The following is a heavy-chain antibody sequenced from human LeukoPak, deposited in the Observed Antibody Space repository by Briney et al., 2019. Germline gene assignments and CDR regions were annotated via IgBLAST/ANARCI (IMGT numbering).Heavy chain of an antibody. CDR3: AGEPMIVVVKDTYYYYGMDA. CDR2: ISYDGSNK. CDR1: GFTFSSYA. J-gene: IGHJ6*02. Sequence: GGSLRLSCAASGFTFSSYAMHWVRQAPGKGLEWVAVISYDGSNKYYADSVKGRFTISRDNSKNTLYLQMNSLRAEDTAVYYCAGEPMIVVVKDTYYYYGMDAWGQGTTVTVSS. D-gene: IGHD3-22*01. V-gene: IGHV3-30-3*01.